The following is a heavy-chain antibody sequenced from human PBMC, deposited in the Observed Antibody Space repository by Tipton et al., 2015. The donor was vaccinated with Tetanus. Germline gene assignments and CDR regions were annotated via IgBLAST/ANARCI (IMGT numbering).Heavy chain of an antibody. CDR3: ASWVRGVPCYFDY. CDR2: IYYSGST. D-gene: IGHD3-10*01. Sequence: TLSLTCTVSGGSISSGDYYWSWIRQPPGKGLEWIGYIYYSGSTYYNPSLKSRVTISVDTSKNQFSLKLSPVTAADTAVYYCASWVRGVPCYFDYWGQGTLVTVSS. V-gene: IGHV4-30-4*01. J-gene: IGHJ4*02. CDR1: GGSISSGDYY.